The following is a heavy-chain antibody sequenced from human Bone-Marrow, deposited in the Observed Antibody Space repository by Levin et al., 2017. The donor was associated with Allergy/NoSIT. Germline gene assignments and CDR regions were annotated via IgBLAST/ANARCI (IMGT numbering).Heavy chain of an antibody. V-gene: IGHV3-74*01. CDR3: AREDWELLLVAFDI. CDR2: IHSEGGTT. J-gene: IGHJ3*02. D-gene: IGHD1-26*01. Sequence: GESLKISCAASGFTFGSYWMHWFRQVPGKGLEWVSRIHSEGGTTKYADSVKGRFTISRDNAKNTLYLQMNSLRAEDTAVYYCAREDWELLLVAFDIWGQGTMVTVSS. CDR1: GFTFGSYW.